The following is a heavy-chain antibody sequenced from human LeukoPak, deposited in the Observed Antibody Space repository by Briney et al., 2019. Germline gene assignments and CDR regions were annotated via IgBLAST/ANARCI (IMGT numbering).Heavy chain of an antibody. J-gene: IGHJ6*03. D-gene: IGHD1-1*01. V-gene: IGHV3-48*03. CDR2: ISSSGSTI. Sequence: PGGSLRLSCAASGFTFSSYEMNWVRQAPGKGLEWVSYISSSGSTIYYADSVKGRFTISRDNAKNSPYLQMNSLRAEDTAVYYCARDGAWTRLTNYYYYMDVWGKGTTVTVSS. CDR3: ARDGAWTRLTNYYYYMDV. CDR1: GFTFSSYE.